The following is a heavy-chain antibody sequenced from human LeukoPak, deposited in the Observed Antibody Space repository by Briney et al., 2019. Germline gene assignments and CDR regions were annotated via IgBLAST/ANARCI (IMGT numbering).Heavy chain of an antibody. J-gene: IGHJ5*02. Sequence: SETLSLTCAVYGGSFSGYYWSWIRQPPGKGLGWIGEINHSGSTNYNPSLKSRVTISVDTSKNQFSLKLSSVTAADTAVYYCARGGILWFGDQRYNWFDPWGQGTLVTVSS. CDR2: INHSGST. CDR3: ARGGILWFGDQRYNWFDP. CDR1: GGSFSGYY. V-gene: IGHV4-34*01. D-gene: IGHD3-10*01.